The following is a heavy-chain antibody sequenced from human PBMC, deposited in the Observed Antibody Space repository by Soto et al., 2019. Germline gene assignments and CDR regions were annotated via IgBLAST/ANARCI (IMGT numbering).Heavy chain of an antibody. V-gene: IGHV1-8*01. CDR1: GYSFTSYD. D-gene: IGHD1-26*01. CDR2: MNPNSANT. J-gene: IGHJ6*03. CDR3: ARVGFTVPAYMDV. Sequence: QVQLVQSGAEVKKPGASVKVSCKASGYSFTSYDVHWVRQAPGQGLEWMGWMNPNSANTEYAQKFQGRVTMTRDTSIRTAYMELGSLRSEDTAVYYCARVGFTVPAYMDVWGKGTTVTVSS.